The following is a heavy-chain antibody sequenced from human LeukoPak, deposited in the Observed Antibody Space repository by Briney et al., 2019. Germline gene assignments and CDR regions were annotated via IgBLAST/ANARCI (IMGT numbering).Heavy chain of an antibody. D-gene: IGHD5-24*01. CDR2: IGGSGGST. J-gene: IGHJ4*02. CDR1: GFTFSSYT. V-gene: IGHV3-23*01. Sequence: GGSLRLSCAASGFTFSSYTMSWVRQAPGKGLEWVSAIGGSGGSTYYTDSVKGRFTISRDNSKNTLYLQMNSLRAEDTAAYYCAKDAWGDGYRIFDYWGQGTLVTVSS. CDR3: AKDAWGDGYRIFDY.